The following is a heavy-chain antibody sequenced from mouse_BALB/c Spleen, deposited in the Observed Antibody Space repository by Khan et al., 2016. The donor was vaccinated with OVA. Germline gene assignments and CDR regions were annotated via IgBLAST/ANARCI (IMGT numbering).Heavy chain of an antibody. D-gene: IGHD2-4*01. V-gene: IGHV1-39*01. J-gene: IGHJ3*01. CDR1: GYSFTNYN. CDR2: IDHSYGYT. Sequence: VQLQQSGPELEKPGASAKISCKASGYSFTNYNMNWVKQSNGKSLEWIGNIDHSYGYTSYNQKFKGKATLTVDRSSSTAYMQLKSLTSEDSAVYYCARLGYDYDGFAYWGQGTLVTVSA. CDR3: ARLGYDYDGFAY.